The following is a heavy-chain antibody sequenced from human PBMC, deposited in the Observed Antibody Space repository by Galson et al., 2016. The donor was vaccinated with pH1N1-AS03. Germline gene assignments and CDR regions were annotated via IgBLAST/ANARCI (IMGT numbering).Heavy chain of an antibody. D-gene: IGHD6-13*01. CDR3: ARGPVSYSNYWFPPPDY. J-gene: IGHJ4*02. CDR1: GSTFSSYA. V-gene: IGHV3-64*01. Sequence: SLRLSCAASGSTFSSYAMYWVRQAPGKGLEYVSVISGNGVSTYYANSVKGRFTISRDNSKNTLYLQMGSLRAEDMAVYYCARGPVSYSNYWFPPPDYWGQGTLVTVSS. CDR2: ISGNGVST.